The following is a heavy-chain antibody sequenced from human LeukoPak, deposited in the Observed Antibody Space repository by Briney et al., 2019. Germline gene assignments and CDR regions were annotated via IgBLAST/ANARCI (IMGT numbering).Heavy chain of an antibody. J-gene: IGHJ4*02. CDR2: VSSNGAKT. CDR1: GFTFSSYA. D-gene: IGHD2-2*01. Sequence: GGSLRLSCAASGFTFSSYAITWVRQAPGKGLEWVSAVSSNGAKTYYADSVKGRFTISRDNYKNMVFLQMNGLRAEDTAVYYCAKGATYCSGTSCGRFDSWGLGTPVTVSS. V-gene: IGHV3-23*01. CDR3: AKGATYCSGTSCGRFDS.